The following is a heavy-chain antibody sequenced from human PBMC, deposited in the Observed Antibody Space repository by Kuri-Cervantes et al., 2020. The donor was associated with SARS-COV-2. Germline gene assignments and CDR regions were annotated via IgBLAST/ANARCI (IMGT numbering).Heavy chain of an antibody. Sequence: GESLKISCAASGFTVSSNYMSWVRQAPGKGLVWVSRIKSDGTTTTYADSVKGRFTISRNNVESTMCLEMNSLRAEDTAVYYCARDYGSYSGPLAFDIWGQGTMVTVSS. CDR1: GFTVSSNY. D-gene: IGHD1-26*01. CDR2: IKSDGTTT. V-gene: IGHV3-74*01. J-gene: IGHJ3*02. CDR3: ARDYGSYSGPLAFDI.